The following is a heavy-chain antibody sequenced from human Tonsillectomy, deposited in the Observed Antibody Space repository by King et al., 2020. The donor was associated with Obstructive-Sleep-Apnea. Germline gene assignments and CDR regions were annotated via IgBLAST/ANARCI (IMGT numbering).Heavy chain of an antibody. J-gene: IGHJ4*02. CDR2: IIWNSGSI. CDR3: AKGGVGDTATTIDY. CDR1: GFTFDDYA. D-gene: IGHD5-18*01. Sequence: QLVQSGGGLVQPGRSLRLSCAASGFTFDDYAMHWVRQAPGKGLEWVSGIIWNSGSIGYADSVKVRCTISRDTAKNSLYLQTNSLRAEDTALYYCAKGGVGDTATTIDYWGQGTLVTVSS. V-gene: IGHV3-9*01.